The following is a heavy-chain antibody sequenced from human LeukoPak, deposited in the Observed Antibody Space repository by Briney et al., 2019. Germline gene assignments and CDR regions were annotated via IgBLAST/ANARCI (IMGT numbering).Heavy chain of an antibody. V-gene: IGHV3-21*01. Sequence: GGSLRLSCAASGITFSAYSLNWIRQAPGKGLEWVATITGDSTYISHADSVKGRFTISRDNAKNSLYLQMNSLRAEDTAVYYCARARGYCSSTSCSKGSGLFDYWGQGTLVTVSS. CDR3: ARARGYCSSTSCSKGSGLFDY. CDR1: GITFSAYS. CDR2: ITGDSTYI. J-gene: IGHJ4*02. D-gene: IGHD2-2*01.